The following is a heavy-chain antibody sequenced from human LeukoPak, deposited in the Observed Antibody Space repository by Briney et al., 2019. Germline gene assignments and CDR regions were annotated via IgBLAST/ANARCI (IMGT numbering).Heavy chain of an antibody. CDR2: IDPSGGST. Sequence: ASVKVSCKASGYTFTSYYLHWVRQVPGQGLEWMGIIDPSGGSTTYAQKFQGRVTMTRDMSTSTVYMELSSLRSEDTAVYYCARHRRVGIELWLGYMDVWGKGTTVTVSS. D-gene: IGHD5-18*01. CDR3: ARHRRVGIELWLGYMDV. CDR1: GYTFTSYY. V-gene: IGHV1-46*01. J-gene: IGHJ6*03.